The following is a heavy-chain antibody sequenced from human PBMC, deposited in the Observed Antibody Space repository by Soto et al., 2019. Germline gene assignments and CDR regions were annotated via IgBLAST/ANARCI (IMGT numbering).Heavy chain of an antibody. V-gene: IGHV1-8*01. Sequence: QVQLVQSGAEVKKPGASVKVSCKASGYTFSTYDIIWVRQATGQGLEWMGWLNPNSGHTGYAQKFQGTVTLTRDTSISTAYMELSRLRSTDTAVYFCARRLSSSTFYYYLDVWGKGTTVTVSS. CDR1: GYTFSTYD. J-gene: IGHJ6*03. D-gene: IGHD6-6*01. CDR2: LNPNSGHT. CDR3: ARRLSSSTFYYYLDV.